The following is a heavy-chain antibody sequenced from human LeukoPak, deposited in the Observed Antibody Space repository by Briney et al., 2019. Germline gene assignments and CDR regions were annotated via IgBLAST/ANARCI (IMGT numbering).Heavy chain of an antibody. J-gene: IGHJ4*02. Sequence: ASVKVSCKASGYTFTGYGIAWVRQAPGEGLELVGWIAAYNGLTNYAQNLQDRLTLTRDTSTTTAFMELRNLTSDDTAIYFCARSYGLEADYWGQGTLVTVSS. V-gene: IGHV1-18*01. D-gene: IGHD3-16*02. CDR1: GYTFTGYG. CDR2: IAAYNGLT. CDR3: ARSYGLEADY.